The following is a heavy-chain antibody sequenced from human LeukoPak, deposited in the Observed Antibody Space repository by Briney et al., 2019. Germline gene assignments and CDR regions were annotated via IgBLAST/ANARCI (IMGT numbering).Heavy chain of an antibody. CDR2: ISTSGGSS. J-gene: IGHJ4*02. Sequence: PGGSLRLSCAASGFTFSSYAMSWVRQALGKGLEWVSGISTSGGSSSYADSVKGRFTISRDNPRNTLYMQMNSLRAEDTALYYCAIMHPYYDGSGYWVQWGQGTLVTVSS. D-gene: IGHD3-22*01. CDR1: GFTFSSYA. CDR3: AIMHPYYDGSGYWVQ. V-gene: IGHV3-23*01.